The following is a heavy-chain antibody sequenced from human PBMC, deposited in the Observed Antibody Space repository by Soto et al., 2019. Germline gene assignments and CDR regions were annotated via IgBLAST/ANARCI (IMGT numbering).Heavy chain of an antibody. CDR1: GGSISSYY. J-gene: IGHJ4*02. CDR3: ARHRPNSSGWYSGFY. V-gene: IGHV4-59*08. D-gene: IGHD6-19*01. CDR2: IYYSGST. Sequence: SETLSLTCTVSGGSISSYYWSWIRQPPGKGLEWIGYIYYSGSTNYNPSLKSRVTISVDTSKNQFSLKLSSVTAADTAVYYCARHRPNSSGWYSGFYWGQGTLVTVSS.